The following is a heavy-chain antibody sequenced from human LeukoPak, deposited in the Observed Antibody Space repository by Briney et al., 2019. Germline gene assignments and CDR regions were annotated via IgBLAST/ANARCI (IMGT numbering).Heavy chain of an antibody. Sequence: SETLSLTCTVSGGSISSYYWSWIRHPPGKGLEWIGYIYTSGSTNYNPSLKSRVTISVDTSKNQFSLKLSSVTAADTAVYYCATHTIAGLPVGWGQGTLVTVSS. D-gene: IGHD3-9*01. V-gene: IGHV4-4*09. CDR3: ATHTIAGLPVG. CDR2: IYTSGST. CDR1: GGSISSYY. J-gene: IGHJ4*02.